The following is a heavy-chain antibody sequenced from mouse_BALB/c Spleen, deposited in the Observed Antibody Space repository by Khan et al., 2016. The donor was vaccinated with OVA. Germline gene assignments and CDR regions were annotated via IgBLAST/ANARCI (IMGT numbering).Heavy chain of an antibody. D-gene: IGHD2-2*01. J-gene: IGHJ3*01. Sequence: QVQLKQSGAELAKPGASVRLSCKASGYTFTSYYLYWVKQRPGQGLEWIGDINPSNGGTNFNEKFKSKATLTVDKSSSTAYMQLNSLTSEYSAVYYCTRSGYGSLAYWGQGTLVTVSA. CDR3: TRSGYGSLAY. CDR2: INPSNGGT. CDR1: GYTFTSYY. V-gene: IGHV1S81*02.